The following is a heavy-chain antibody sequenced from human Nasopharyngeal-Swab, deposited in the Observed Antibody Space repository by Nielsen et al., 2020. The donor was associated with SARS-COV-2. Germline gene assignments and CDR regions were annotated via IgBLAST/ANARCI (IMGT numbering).Heavy chain of an antibody. V-gene: IGHV3-73*01. J-gene: IGHJ4*02. Sequence: GESLKISCAASGFTFSDSAIHWVRQASGTGLEWVGRFRSKGNNYATTYSASVKGRFIIFRDDPTNTAYLQMNSLKTEDTAMYYCTRCGGGCYSGRDYWGQGTLVTVSS. CDR3: TRCGGGCYSGRDY. D-gene: IGHD2-15*01. CDR2: FRSKGNNYAT. CDR1: GFTFSDSA.